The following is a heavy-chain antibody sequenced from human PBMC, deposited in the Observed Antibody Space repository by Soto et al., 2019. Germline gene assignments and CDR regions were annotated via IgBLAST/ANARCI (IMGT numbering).Heavy chain of an antibody. Sequence: QVHLVQSGAEVKKPGASVKVSCKASGYTFTTQTIHWVRQAPGQRLEWMGWINAGNRDTKNSQKFQARVTITRDTSASTAYMELSSLRSEDTAVYYCAREQIEVVAAGMTEYYYYSMDVWGRGTTVTVSS. CDR3: AREQIEVVAAGMTEYYYYSMDV. CDR1: GYTFTTQT. D-gene: IGHD2-2*01. CDR2: INAGNRDT. J-gene: IGHJ6*03. V-gene: IGHV1-3*01.